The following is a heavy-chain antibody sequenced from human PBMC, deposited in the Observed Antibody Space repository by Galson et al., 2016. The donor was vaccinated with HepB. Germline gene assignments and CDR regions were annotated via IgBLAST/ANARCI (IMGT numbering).Heavy chain of an antibody. V-gene: IGHV3-23*01. D-gene: IGHD2-15*01. CDR2: VRTNNIRSGFKT. J-gene: IGHJ4*01. CDR1: GFPFSSHA. Sequence: SLRLSCAVSGFPFSSHAMSWVRQAPGEGLEWVSTVRTNNIRSGFKTSYADSVQGRFTVSRDDSKNALYLQMNSLRVADTAVYYCARLYCGGGSCYPRPYYFDFWGHGILVTVSP. CDR3: ARLYCGGGSCYPRPYYFDF.